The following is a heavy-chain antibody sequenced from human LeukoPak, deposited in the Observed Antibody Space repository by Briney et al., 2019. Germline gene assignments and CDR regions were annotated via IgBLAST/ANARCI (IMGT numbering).Heavy chain of an antibody. J-gene: IGHJ6*02. D-gene: IGHD6-13*01. Sequence: GGSLRLSCAASGFTFDDYGMSWVRQAPGKGLEWVSGINWNGGSTGYADSVKGRFTISRDNSKNTLYLQMNSLRAEDTAVYYCARDASSSWYSRGGMDVWGQGTTVTVSS. V-gene: IGHV3-20*04. CDR2: INWNGGST. CDR1: GFTFDDYG. CDR3: ARDASSSWYSRGGMDV.